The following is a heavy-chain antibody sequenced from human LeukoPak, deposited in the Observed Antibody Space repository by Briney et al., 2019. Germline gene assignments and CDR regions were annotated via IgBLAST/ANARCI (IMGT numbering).Heavy chain of an antibody. J-gene: IGHJ4*02. CDR2: ISDSGANT. D-gene: IGHD5-24*01. Sequence: PGGSLRLSCAASGFTFSTYAMSWVRQAPGKGLEWVSTISDSGANTYYADSVRGRFTISRGNSKNTLYLQKNSLRADDTAIYYCARGLVEMATIYFDYWGQGTLVTVSS. CDR3: ARGLVEMATIYFDY. CDR1: GFTFSTYA. V-gene: IGHV3-23*01.